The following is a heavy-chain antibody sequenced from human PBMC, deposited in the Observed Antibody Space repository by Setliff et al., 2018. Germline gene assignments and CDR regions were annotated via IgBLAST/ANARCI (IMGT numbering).Heavy chain of an antibody. V-gene: IGHV4-61*10. D-gene: IGHD5-12*01. CDR2: VYYSGIA. CDR3: ARGGTFRYFDY. J-gene: IGHJ4*02. CDR1: GDSISSRTYY. Sequence: SETLSLTCTVSGDSISSRTYYWSWIRQPAGKGLEWIGYVYYSGIANYSPSLKSRLTISVDTSKNQFSLKLRSVTAADTAVYYCARGGTFRYFDYWGQGTPVTV.